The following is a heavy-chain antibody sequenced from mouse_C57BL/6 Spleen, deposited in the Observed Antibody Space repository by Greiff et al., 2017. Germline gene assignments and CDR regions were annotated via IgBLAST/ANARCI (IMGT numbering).Heavy chain of an antibody. Sequence: EVQLQQSGPELVKPGASVKISCKASGYTFTDYYMNWVKQSHGKSLEWIGDINPNNGGTSYNQKFKGKATLTVDKSSSTAYMELRSLTSEDSAVYYWARWDYGSSYVPFDYWGQGTTLTVSS. D-gene: IGHD1-1*01. CDR1: GYTFTDYY. CDR3: ARWDYGSSYVPFDY. V-gene: IGHV1-26*01. J-gene: IGHJ2*01. CDR2: INPNNGGT.